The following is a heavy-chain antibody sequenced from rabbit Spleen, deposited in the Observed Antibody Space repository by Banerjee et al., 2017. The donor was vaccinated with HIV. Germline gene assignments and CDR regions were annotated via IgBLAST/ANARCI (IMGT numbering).Heavy chain of an antibody. Sequence: QSLEESGGGLVKPGASLTLTCKASGFDFSTYGVSWVRQAPGKGLEWIGYIDPVFDRTYYASWVNGRFTISKTSSTTVTLQMTSLTAADTATYFCARDLAYGGDSYYASNLWGQGTLVTVS. CDR1: GFDFSTYG. V-gene: IGHV1S40*01. D-gene: IGHD1-1*01. CDR3: ARDLAYGGDSYYASNL. CDR2: IDPVFDRT. J-gene: IGHJ4*01.